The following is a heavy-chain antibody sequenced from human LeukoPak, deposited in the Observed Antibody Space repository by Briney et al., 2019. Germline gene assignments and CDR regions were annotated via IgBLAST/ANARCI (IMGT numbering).Heavy chain of an antibody. V-gene: IGHV3-23*01. CDR1: GFTFSNYA. CDR2: ISGSGANT. J-gene: IGHJ4*02. D-gene: IGHD6-19*01. CDR3: AKGPLTEVAGTTWDY. Sequence: GGSLRLSCAVSGFTFSNYAMSWVRQAPEKGPEWVSAISGSGANTYYADSVKGRFTISRDNSKNTLYLQMTSLRAEDTAEYYCAKGPLTEVAGTTWDYWGQGTLVTVSS.